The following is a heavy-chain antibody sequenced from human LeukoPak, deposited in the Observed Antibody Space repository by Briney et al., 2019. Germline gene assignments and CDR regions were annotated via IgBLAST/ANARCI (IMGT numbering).Heavy chain of an antibody. D-gene: IGHD3-22*01. CDR1: GGSFSGYY. Sequence: SETLSLTYAVYGGSFSGYYWSWIRRPPGKGLEWIGEINHSGSTNYNPSLKSRVTISVDTSKNQFSLKLSSVTAADTAVYYCARVTRDYDSSGYTGPNDYWGQGTLVTVSS. V-gene: IGHV4-34*01. CDR3: ARVTRDYDSSGYTGPNDY. CDR2: INHSGST. J-gene: IGHJ4*02.